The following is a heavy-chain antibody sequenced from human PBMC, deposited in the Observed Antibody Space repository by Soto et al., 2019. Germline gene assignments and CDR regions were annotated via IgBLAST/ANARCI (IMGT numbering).Heavy chain of an antibody. V-gene: IGHV3-7*05. CDR1: GFTFSSFW. J-gene: IGHJ4*02. CDR2: IKQDGSEK. CDR3: ARGYFFDSSRYYADY. D-gene: IGHD3-22*01. Sequence: EVQLVESGGGLVQPGGSRRLSCAASGFTFSSFWMYWVRKAPGRGLEWVATIKQDGSEKYHVDSVKGRFTISRDNAKNSLYLQMSSLGADDTAVYYCARGYFFDSSRYYADYWGQGTLVTVSS.